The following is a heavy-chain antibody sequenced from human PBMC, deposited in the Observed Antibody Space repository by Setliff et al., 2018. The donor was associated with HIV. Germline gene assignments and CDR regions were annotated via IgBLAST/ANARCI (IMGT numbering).Heavy chain of an antibody. Sequence: ASVKVSCKTSGYTFISYGVTWVRQVPGQGREWVGGISTYNGNTNYAQKFQGRVTMTTDTSTSAAYLELRSLRSDDTAIYYCARVRTYSDFDYPAPFPSYYFDFWGQGTLVTVSS. CDR3: ARVRTYSDFDYPAPFPSYYFDF. V-gene: IGHV1-18*01. CDR2: ISTYNGNT. D-gene: IGHD4-4*01. J-gene: IGHJ4*02. CDR1: GYTFISYG.